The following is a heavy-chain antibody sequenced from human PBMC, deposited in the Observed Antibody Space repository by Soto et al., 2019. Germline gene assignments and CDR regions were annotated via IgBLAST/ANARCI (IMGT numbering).Heavy chain of an antibody. D-gene: IGHD5-18*01. Sequence: SVEVSCKASGGTFGRQGIAWVRQAPGQGLEWMGGFIAMLGTPTYAKKVQGRATITADESLTSSYLELRSLRSEDTGVYFCARGAMANFDYWGQGTVVTVSS. CDR2: FIAMLGTP. CDR1: GGTFGRQG. CDR3: ARGAMANFDY. V-gene: IGHV1-69*13. J-gene: IGHJ4*02.